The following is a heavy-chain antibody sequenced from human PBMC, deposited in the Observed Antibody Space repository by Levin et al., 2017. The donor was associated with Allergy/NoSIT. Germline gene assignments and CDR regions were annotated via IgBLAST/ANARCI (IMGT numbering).Heavy chain of an antibody. J-gene: IGHJ4*02. Sequence: PSETLSLTCAASGFTFSSYAMTWVRQAPGKGLEWVSTISGDGGSTYYADPVKGRFTISRDNSKSTVYLHMNSLRAEDTAVYHCAKSITGYSSRGPADWGQGTLVTVSS. V-gene: IGHV3-23*01. CDR3: AKSITGYSSRGPAD. D-gene: IGHD6-13*01. CDR2: ISGDGGST. CDR1: GFTFSSYA.